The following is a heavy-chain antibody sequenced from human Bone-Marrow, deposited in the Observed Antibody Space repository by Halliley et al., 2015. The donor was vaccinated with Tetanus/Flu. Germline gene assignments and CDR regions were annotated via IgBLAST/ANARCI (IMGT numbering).Heavy chain of an antibody. D-gene: IGHD3-3*01. CDR3: VANGYYCLEY. V-gene: IGHV4-4*01. J-gene: IGHJ4*02. Sequence: GKGLEWIGETFHSGGTNYNPSFKGRVNISPNKSKNHISLTLKSDAAADPAVYFCVANGYYCLEYWGQGILVTVSS. CDR2: TFHSGGT.